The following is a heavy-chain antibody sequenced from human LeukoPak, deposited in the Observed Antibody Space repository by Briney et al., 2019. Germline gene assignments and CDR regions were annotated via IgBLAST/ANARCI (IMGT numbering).Heavy chain of an antibody. Sequence: PSGTLSLTCAVSGGSISSSNWWSWVRQPPGKGLEWIGEIYHSGSTNYNPSPKSRVTISVDKSKNQFSLKLSSVTAADTAVYYCARRHRGLNWGLFDYWGQGTLVTVSS. CDR2: IYHSGST. D-gene: IGHD7-27*01. CDR3: ARRHRGLNWGLFDY. CDR1: GGSISSSNW. J-gene: IGHJ4*02. V-gene: IGHV4-4*02.